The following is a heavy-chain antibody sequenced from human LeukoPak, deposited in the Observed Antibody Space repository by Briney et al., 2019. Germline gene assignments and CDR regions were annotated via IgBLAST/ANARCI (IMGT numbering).Heavy chain of an antibody. CDR2: ISYDGSNK. J-gene: IGHJ6*02. CDR1: GFPFSTYA. V-gene: IGHV3-30-3*01. Sequence: GRSLRLSCAAPGFPFSTYAMAWVRQAPGKGLGGVAVISYDGSNKYYAESVKGRFTISRDNSKSTLYLQMNSLRAEDTAVYYCARGITIFGVALYGMDVWGQGTTVTVSS. CDR3: ARGITIFGVALYGMDV. D-gene: IGHD3-3*01.